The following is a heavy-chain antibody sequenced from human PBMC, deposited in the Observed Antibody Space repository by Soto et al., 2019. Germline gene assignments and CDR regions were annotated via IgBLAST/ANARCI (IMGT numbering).Heavy chain of an antibody. J-gene: IGHJ5*02. D-gene: IGHD6-6*01. V-gene: IGHV4-4*02. CDR1: GASIGDTYW. CDR3: ARNSFRTSSYNCLDP. Sequence: SETLSLTCAVSGASIGDTYWWSWVRQPPGKGLEWIGEIYEIGRTNYNPSFKSRVTISVDKSKNQFSLHLSSLTAADTAVYYCARNSFRTSSYNCLDPWGQGALVTVSS. CDR2: IYEIGRT.